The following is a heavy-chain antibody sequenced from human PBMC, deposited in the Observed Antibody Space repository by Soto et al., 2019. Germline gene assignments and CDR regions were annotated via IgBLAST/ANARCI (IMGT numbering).Heavy chain of an antibody. J-gene: IGHJ6*02. V-gene: IGHV4-39*01. Sequence: SETLSLTCTVSGGSINSSSDYWGWIRQPPGKGLEWIGSIYYSGSTYYNPSLKSRVTISVDTSKNQFSLKLSSVTAADTAVYYCAGSTAMVSDYYGMDVWGQGTTVTVSS. CDR2: IYYSGST. CDR1: GGSINSSSDY. D-gene: IGHD5-18*01. CDR3: AGSTAMVSDYYGMDV.